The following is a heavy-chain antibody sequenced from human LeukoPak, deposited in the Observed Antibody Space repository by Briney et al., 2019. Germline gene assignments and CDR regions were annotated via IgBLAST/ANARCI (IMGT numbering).Heavy chain of an antibody. CDR2: ISYDGSNK. CDR3: ARGGHSGYEGLKDC. Sequence: PGRSLRLSCAASGFTFSSYAMHWVRQAPGKGLEWVAVISYDGSNKYYADSVKGRFTISRDNSKNTLYLQMNSLRAEDTAVYYCARGGHSGYEGLKDCWGQGTLVTVSS. D-gene: IGHD5-12*01. CDR1: GFTFSSYA. J-gene: IGHJ4*02. V-gene: IGHV3-30-3*01.